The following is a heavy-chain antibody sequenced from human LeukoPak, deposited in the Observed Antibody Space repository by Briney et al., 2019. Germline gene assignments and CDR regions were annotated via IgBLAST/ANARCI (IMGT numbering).Heavy chain of an antibody. V-gene: IGHV3-53*01. CDR3: ATGYSDSLRSPLDS. CDR1: GFTVSSNY. Sequence: GGSLRLSCAASGFTVSSNYINWVRQAPGKGLEWVSVIYSGGSTYYPDSVKGRFTISRDNSKNTLYLQMNSLRAEDTAVYYCATGYSDSLRSPLDSWGQGTLVTVSS. CDR2: IYSGGST. J-gene: IGHJ5*01. D-gene: IGHD3-22*01.